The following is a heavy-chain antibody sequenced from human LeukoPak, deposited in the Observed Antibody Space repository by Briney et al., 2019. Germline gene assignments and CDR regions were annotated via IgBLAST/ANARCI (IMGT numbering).Heavy chain of an antibody. V-gene: IGHV3-23*01. Sequence: PGGSLRLSCAASGFTFSSYAMSWVRQAPGKGLEWVSAISGSGGSTYYADSVKGRFTIPRDNSKNTLYLQMNSLRAEDTAVYYCAKDLEGVYYYYCMDVWGKGTAVTVSS. CDR2: ISGSGGST. D-gene: IGHD1-1*01. CDR1: GFTFSSYA. J-gene: IGHJ6*03. CDR3: AKDLEGVYYYYCMDV.